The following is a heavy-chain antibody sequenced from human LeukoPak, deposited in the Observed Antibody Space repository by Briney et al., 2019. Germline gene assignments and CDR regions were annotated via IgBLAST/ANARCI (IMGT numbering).Heavy chain of an antibody. V-gene: IGHV4-4*07. CDR2: IYTSGST. CDR1: GGSLSSYY. Sequence: SETLSLTCTVSGGSLSSYYWSWIRQPAGKGLEWIGRIYTSGSTTYNPSLKSRVTISGDTSENQFSLKLSSVTAADTAVYYCAREVVAASGSFDIWGQGTMVTVSS. CDR3: AREVVAASGSFDI. D-gene: IGHD2-15*01. J-gene: IGHJ3*02.